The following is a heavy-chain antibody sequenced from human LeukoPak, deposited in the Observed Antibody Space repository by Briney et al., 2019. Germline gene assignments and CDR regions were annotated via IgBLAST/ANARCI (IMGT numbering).Heavy chain of an antibody. J-gene: IGHJ4*02. CDR3: ARDFGIHPDY. CDR1: GYTFTSYY. D-gene: IGHD5-18*01. CDR2: INPSRGNT. V-gene: IGHV1-46*01. Sequence: ASVKVSCKASGYTFTSYYMHWVRQAPGQGLEWMGIINPSRGNTSYAQKFQDRVTMTRDTSTSTIYMELSSLRSEDTAVYYCARDFGIHPDYWGQGTLVTVSS.